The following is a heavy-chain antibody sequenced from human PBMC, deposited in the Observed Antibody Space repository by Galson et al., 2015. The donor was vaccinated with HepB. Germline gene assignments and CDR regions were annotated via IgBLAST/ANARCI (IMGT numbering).Heavy chain of an antibody. CDR2: ISAYNGNT. V-gene: IGHV1-18*04. CDR1: GYTFTSYG. Sequence: SVKVSCKASGYTFTSYGISWVRQAPGQGLEWMGWISAYNGNTNYAQKLQGRVTMTTDTSTSTAYMELRSLRSDDTAVYYCARVAYCGGYCYSYYFDYWGQGTLVTVSS. J-gene: IGHJ4*02. D-gene: IGHD2-21*02. CDR3: ARVAYCGGYCYSYYFDY.